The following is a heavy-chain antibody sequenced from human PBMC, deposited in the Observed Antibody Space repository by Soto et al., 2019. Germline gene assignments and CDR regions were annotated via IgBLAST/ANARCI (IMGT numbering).Heavy chain of an antibody. CDR3: ARGPYNWNPSQAHNYYYYGMDV. CDR2: INHSGST. D-gene: IGHD1-20*01. J-gene: IGHJ6*02. CDR1: GGSISSYY. V-gene: IGHV4-34*01. Sequence: SETLSLTCTVSGGSISSYYWSWIRQPPGKGLEWIGEINHSGSTNYNPSLKSRVTISVDTSKNQFSLKLSSVTAADTAVYYCARGPYNWNPSQAHNYYYYGMDVWGQGTTVT.